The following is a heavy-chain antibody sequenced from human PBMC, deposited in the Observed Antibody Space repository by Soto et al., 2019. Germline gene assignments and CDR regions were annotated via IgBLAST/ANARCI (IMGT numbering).Heavy chain of an antibody. D-gene: IGHD2-2*01. Sequence: QVQLVQSGAEVKKPGSSVKVSCKASGGTFSSYTISWVRQAPGQGLEWMGRIIPILGIANYAQKFQGRVTITPDKATGTAYMELSSLRSEDTAVYYCARATHLRGWCSSTSCYANEYYYYYMDVGGKGTTVTVSS. CDR3: ARATHLRGWCSSTSCYANEYYYYYMDV. V-gene: IGHV1-69*02. CDR1: GGTFSSYT. CDR2: IIPILGIA. J-gene: IGHJ6*03.